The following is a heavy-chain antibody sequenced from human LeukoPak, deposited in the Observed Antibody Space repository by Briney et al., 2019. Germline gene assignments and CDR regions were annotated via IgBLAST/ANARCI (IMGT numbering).Heavy chain of an antibody. J-gene: IGHJ3*02. CDR1: GYTFTSYY. CDR2: INPSGGST. Sequence: ASVKVSCKASGYTFTSYYMHWVRQAPGQGLEWMGIINPSGGSTSYAQKFQGRVTMTRDTSTSTVYMELSSLRSEDTAVYYCARDGDGHMIDTARSYPRAFDIWGQGTMVTVSS. D-gene: IGHD5-18*01. CDR3: ARDGDGHMIDTARSYPRAFDI. V-gene: IGHV1-46*01.